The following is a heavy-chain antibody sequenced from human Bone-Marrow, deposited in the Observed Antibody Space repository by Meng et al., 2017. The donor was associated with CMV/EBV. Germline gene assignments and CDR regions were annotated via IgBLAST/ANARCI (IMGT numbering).Heavy chain of an antibody. CDR2: LNPSGGST. Sequence: TFTRYYMDWVRQAPGQGLEWMGILNPSGGSTSYAQKFQARVTMTRDTSTSTVYMELSSLRSEDTAVYYCARDHHTYYDILTGYPPGYWGQGTLVTVSS. CDR1: TFTRYY. CDR3: ARDHHTYYDILTGYPPGY. D-gene: IGHD3-9*01. V-gene: IGHV1-46*01. J-gene: IGHJ4*02.